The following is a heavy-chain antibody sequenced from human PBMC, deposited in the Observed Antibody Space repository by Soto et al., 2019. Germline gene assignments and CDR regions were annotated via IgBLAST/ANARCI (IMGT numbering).Heavy chain of an antibody. CDR2: IYYTGST. J-gene: IGHJ4*02. V-gene: IGHV4-59*01. Sequence: PSETLSLTCTVSGGSISNYYWSWIRQPPGNGLEWIGYIYYTGSTTYNSSLKSRVTLSVDTSKNQFFLKLNSMTAADTAVYFCARGGPSSRPFDSLGQGTLVTVSS. CDR1: GGSISNYY. CDR3: ARGGPSSRPFDS.